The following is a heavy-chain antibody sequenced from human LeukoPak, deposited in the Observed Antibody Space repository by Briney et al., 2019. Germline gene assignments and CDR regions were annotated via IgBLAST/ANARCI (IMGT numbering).Heavy chain of an antibody. CDR2: INEDGSET. Sequence: PGGSLRLSCAASGFIFGNYWMKWVRQDPVRGLEWVANINEDGSETYYVDSVRGRFTISRDNAKNSLYLQMNSLRTEDTAVYYCAREHYYYDSGAFNPYPTGPTYYFDSWGQGTLVTVSS. V-gene: IGHV3-7*01. D-gene: IGHD3-22*01. CDR3: AREHYYYDSGAFNPYPTGPTYYFDS. J-gene: IGHJ4*02. CDR1: GFIFGNYW.